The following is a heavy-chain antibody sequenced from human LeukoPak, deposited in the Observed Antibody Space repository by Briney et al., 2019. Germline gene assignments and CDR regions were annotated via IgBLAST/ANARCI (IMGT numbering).Heavy chain of an antibody. CDR1: GYTFTSYG. J-gene: IGHJ4*02. V-gene: IGHV1-18*01. D-gene: IGHD5-12*01. Sequence: GASVKVSCKASGYTFTSYGISWVRQAPGQGLEWMGWISAYNGNTNYAQKLQGRVTMTTDTSTNTAYMELRSLRSDDTAVYYCARDSRGYSGYDIDYWGQGTLVTVSS. CDR3: ARDSRGYSGYDIDY. CDR2: ISAYNGNT.